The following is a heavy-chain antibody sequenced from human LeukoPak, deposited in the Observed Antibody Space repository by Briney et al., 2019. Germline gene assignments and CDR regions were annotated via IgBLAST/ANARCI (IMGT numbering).Heavy chain of an antibody. Sequence: GGSLRLSCAASGFMFNNYWMTWVRQAPGKGLEWVGNINQDGSDKYYGDSVKGRFTISRDNAKNSLYLQMNSLRAEDTAVYYCARSKFPWGQGTLVTVSS. V-gene: IGHV3-7*01. CDR3: ARSKFP. J-gene: IGHJ5*02. CDR2: INQDGSDK. CDR1: GFMFNNYW.